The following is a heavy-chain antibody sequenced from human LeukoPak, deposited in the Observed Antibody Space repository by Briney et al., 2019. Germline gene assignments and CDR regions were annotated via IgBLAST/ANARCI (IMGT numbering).Heavy chain of an antibody. CDR1: GFTFDDYA. CDR3: AKDHDSYYDILTGYSENYYYYGMDV. Sequence: GGSLRLSCAASGFTFDDYAMHWVRQAPGKGLEWVSLISGDGGSTYYADSVKGRFTISRDNSKNSLYLQMNSLRTEDTALYYCAKDHDSYYDILTGYSENYYYYGMDVWGQGTTVTVSS. CDR2: ISGDGGST. D-gene: IGHD3-9*01. V-gene: IGHV3-43*02. J-gene: IGHJ6*02.